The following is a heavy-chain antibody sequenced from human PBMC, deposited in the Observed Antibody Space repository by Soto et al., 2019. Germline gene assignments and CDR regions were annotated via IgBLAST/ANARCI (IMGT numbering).Heavy chain of an antibody. V-gene: IGHV4-61*01. CDR1: GGSVSNKTYY. D-gene: IGHD1-26*01. CDR3: ARDMHAGFTHYFDP. J-gene: IGHJ5*02. CDR2: VYYSGTT. Sequence: SETLSLTCSVSGGSVSNKTYYWSWIRQPPGKRLEWIGYVYYSGTTNYNPSLKSRVTISVDLSKNQFSLRLSSVTTADTAVYYCARDMHAGFTHYFDPWGQGTLVTVSS.